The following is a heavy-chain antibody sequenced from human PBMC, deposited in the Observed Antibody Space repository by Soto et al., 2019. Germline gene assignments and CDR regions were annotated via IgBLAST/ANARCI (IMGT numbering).Heavy chain of an antibody. CDR1: GFTFSDAW. Sequence: EVQLVESGGGLVKPGRSLRLSCAASGFTFSDAWMNWVRQAPGKGLEWVGDIKYKTDGGTTDYAAPVKVRFTISRDDSKNTMYLQLNSRKSEDIALYDWTPEVVVEREEMMFVPGVDVWGQGTTVSVSS. D-gene: IGHD3-10*02. V-gene: IGHV3-15*01. CDR3: TPEVVVEREEMMFVPGVDV. CDR2: IKYKTDGGTT. J-gene: IGHJ6*02.